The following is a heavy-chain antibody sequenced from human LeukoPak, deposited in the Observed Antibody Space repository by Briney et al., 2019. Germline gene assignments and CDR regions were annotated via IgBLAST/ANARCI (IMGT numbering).Heavy chain of an antibody. V-gene: IGHV1-18*01. D-gene: IGHD2-21*01. CDR2: ISAYNGDT. CDR3: ARVVLKGVDAFDI. J-gene: IGHJ3*02. CDR1: GYTFTRYG. Sequence: ASVKVSCKASGYTFTRYGISWVRQAPGQGLEWMGLISAYNGDTNYAQKVQGRVTMTTDTSTSTAYMELRSLRSDDTAVYYCARVVLKGVDAFDIWGQGTMVTVSS.